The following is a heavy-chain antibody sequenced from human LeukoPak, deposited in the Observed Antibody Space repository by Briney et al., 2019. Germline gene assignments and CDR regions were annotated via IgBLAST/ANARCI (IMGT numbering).Heavy chain of an antibody. J-gene: IGHJ5*02. CDR3: ARDSHSVDTATPRGFDP. Sequence: SETLSLTRTVSGDSISSYFWSWIRQPPGKGLEWIGYFHDSGSANYNPSLKSRITMSVDTSKNQFSLKLRSVTAVDTAVYYCARDSHSVDTATPRGFDPWGQGTLVTVSS. D-gene: IGHD2-15*01. CDR1: GDSISSYF. CDR2: FHDSGSA. V-gene: IGHV4-59*01.